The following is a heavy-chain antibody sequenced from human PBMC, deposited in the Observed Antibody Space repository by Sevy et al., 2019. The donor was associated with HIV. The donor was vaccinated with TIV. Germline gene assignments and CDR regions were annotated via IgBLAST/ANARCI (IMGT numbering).Heavy chain of an antibody. CDR3: ARDQGQQLVKGGGYYYYYGMDV. V-gene: IGHV1-69*13. CDR1: GGTFSSYA. Sequence: ASVKVSCKASGGTFSSYAISWVQQAPGQGLEWMGGIIPIFGTANYAQKFQGRVTITADESTSTAYMELSSLRSEDTAVYYCARDQGQQLVKGGGYYYYYGMDVWGQGTTVTVSS. D-gene: IGHD6-13*01. CDR2: IIPIFGTA. J-gene: IGHJ6*02.